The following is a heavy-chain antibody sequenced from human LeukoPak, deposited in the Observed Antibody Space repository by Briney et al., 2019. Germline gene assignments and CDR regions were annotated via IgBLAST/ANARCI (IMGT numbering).Heavy chain of an antibody. CDR2: ISHDGNFK. V-gene: IGHV3-33*08. Sequence: GGSLRLSCAASGFAFSSYWMTWVRQAPGKGLEWLAVISHDGNFKYYADSVKGRFTISKDDSWNTLYLQMDSLRAEDTAMYYCAREGIGNSPYYIDFWGQGTLVTVSS. J-gene: IGHJ4*02. CDR3: AREGIGNSPYYIDF. D-gene: IGHD4-23*01. CDR1: GFAFSSYW.